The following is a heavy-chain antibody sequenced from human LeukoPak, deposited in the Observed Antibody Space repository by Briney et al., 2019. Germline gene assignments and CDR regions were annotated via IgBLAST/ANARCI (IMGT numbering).Heavy chain of an antibody. Sequence: SETLSLTCTVSGGSISSYYWSWLRQPPGKGLEWIGYIYYSGSTNYNPSLKSRVTISVDTSKNQFSLKLSSVTAADTAVYYCAREMSGSYLDWGQGTLVTVSS. D-gene: IGHD1-26*01. CDR1: GGSISSYY. CDR2: IYYSGST. CDR3: AREMSGSYLD. J-gene: IGHJ4*02. V-gene: IGHV4-59*01.